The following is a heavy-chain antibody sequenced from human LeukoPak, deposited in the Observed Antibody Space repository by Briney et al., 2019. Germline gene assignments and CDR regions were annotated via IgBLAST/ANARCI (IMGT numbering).Heavy chain of an antibody. J-gene: IGHJ4*02. D-gene: IGHD2-2*01. CDR1: GFTFSSSW. V-gene: IGHV3-7*01. CDR2: IKQDGSEK. Sequence: GGSLRLSCAASGFTFSSSWMSWVRQAPGKGLEWVANIKQDGSEKYYVDSVKGRFTISRDNAKNSLYLQMNSLRAEDTAVYYCARARYCSSTSCYYFDYWGQGTLVTVSS. CDR3: ARARYCSSTSCYYFDY.